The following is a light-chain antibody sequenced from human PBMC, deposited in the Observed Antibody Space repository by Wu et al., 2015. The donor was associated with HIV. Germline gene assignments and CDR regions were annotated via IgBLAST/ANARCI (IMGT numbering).Light chain of an antibody. Sequence: AIQMTQSPSSLSASVGDRITITCRASQAIRNDLAWYQQKPGKAPKILIYGVSSLQGGVPSRFSGSGSGADFTLTISSLQPEDFATYYCLQDYNYPLTFGGGTKVEMK. CDR1: QAIRND. J-gene: IGKJ4*01. CDR2: GVS. V-gene: IGKV1-6*01. CDR3: LQDYNYPLT.